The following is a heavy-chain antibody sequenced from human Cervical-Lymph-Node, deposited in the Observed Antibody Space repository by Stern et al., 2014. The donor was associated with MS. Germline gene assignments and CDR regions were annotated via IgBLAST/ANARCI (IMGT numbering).Heavy chain of an antibody. J-gene: IGHJ3*01. CDR3: AKDIAVARRGAFDV. CDR1: GFTFDDYS. Sequence: VQLVQSGGDLVQPGRSLRLSCAASGFTFDDYSMHWVRQAPGKGLEWVSSVSWNSGTIAYADSVKGRFTISRDNAENSVYLQMNSLRPEDTAFYYCAKDIAVARRGAFDVWGQGTMVTVS. D-gene: IGHD2-15*01. V-gene: IGHV3-9*01. CDR2: VSWNSGTI.